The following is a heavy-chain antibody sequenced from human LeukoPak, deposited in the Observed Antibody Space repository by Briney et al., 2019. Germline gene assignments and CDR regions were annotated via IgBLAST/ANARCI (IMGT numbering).Heavy chain of an antibody. J-gene: IGHJ4*02. CDR1: GFTFSSYS. CDR2: ISSSSSYI. D-gene: IGHD1-26*01. Sequence: GGSLRLSCAASGFTFSSYSMNWVRQAPGKGLEWVSSISSSSSYIYYADSVKGRFTISRDNAKNSLYLQMNSLRAEDTAVYYCARDRYSGSSLGGYWGQGTLVTVSS. V-gene: IGHV3-21*01. CDR3: ARDRYSGSSLGGY.